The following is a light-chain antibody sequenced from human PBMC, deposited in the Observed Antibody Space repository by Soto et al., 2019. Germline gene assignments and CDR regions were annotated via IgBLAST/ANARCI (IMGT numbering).Light chain of an antibody. Sequence: QSVLTQPASVSGSPGQSITISCTGTSSDLGGYNSVSWYQQHPGKAPKLIIYDVSNRPSGVSNRFSVSKSGNTASLTISGLQAEDEATYYCSSYTSTSTLFGGGTKLTVL. CDR3: SSYTSTSTL. CDR1: SSDLGGYNS. J-gene: IGLJ2*01. CDR2: DVS. V-gene: IGLV2-14*03.